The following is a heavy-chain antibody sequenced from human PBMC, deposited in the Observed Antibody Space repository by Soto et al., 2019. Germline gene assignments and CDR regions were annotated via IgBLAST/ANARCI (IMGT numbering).Heavy chain of an antibody. Sequence: PSETLSLTCTVSGGSISSHYWSCIRQPPGKGLEWIGNIYYSGSTNYNPSLKSRVTISVDTSKNQFSLNLSSVTAADTAVYYCARAVGFGSSGYYFDYWGQGTQVTVSS. CDR1: GGSISSHY. J-gene: IGHJ4*02. D-gene: IGHD3-22*01. CDR2: IYYSGST. CDR3: ARAVGFGSSGYYFDY. V-gene: IGHV4-59*11.